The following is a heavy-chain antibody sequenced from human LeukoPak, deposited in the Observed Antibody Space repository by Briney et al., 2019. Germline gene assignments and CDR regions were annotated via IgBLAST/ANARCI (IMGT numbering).Heavy chain of an antibody. Sequence: SETLSLTCTVSGGSISSYYWSWIRQPPGKGLEWIGYIYYSGSTNYNPSLKSRVTISVDTSKNQFSLKLSSVTAADTAVYFCARAVGSYYSDFWGQGTLVSVSS. J-gene: IGHJ4*02. CDR3: ARAVGSYYSDF. CDR1: GGSISSYY. CDR2: IYYSGST. V-gene: IGHV4-59*01. D-gene: IGHD3-10*01.